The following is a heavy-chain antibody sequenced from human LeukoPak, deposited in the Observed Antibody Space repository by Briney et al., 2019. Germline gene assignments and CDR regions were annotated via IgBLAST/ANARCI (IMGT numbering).Heavy chain of an antibody. CDR2: INAGNGNT. D-gene: IGHD6-13*01. Sequence: GGSLRLSCAASGFTFSSCAMHWVRQAPGQRLEWMGLINAGNGNTKYSQKFQGRVTITRDTSASTAYMELSSLRSEDTTVYYCARVGAAAGPYYFDFWGQGTLVTVSS. J-gene: IGHJ4*02. CDR3: ARVGAAAGPYYFDF. CDR1: GFTFSSCA. V-gene: IGHV1-3*01.